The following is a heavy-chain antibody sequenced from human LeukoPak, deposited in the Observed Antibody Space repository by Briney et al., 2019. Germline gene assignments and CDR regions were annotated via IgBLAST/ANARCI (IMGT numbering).Heavy chain of an antibody. CDR2: MYYSGST. CDR3: ARSFSSVKAGLRY. Sequence: SQTLSLTCTVSGGSISSGDYYWSSIRQPPGTGLEWIAYMYYSGSTYYNPSLKSRVTISVDTSKNQFSLKLSSVTAADTAVYYCARSFSSVKAGLRYWGRGTLVTVSS. J-gene: IGHJ4*02. CDR1: GGSISSGDYY. V-gene: IGHV4-30-4*01. D-gene: IGHD4-17*01.